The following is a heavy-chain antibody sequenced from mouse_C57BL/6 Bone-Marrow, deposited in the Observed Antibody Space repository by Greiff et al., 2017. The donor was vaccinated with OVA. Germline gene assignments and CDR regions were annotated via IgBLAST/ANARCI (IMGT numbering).Heavy chain of an antibody. CDR1: EYEFPSHD. V-gene: IGHV5-2*01. CDR2: INSDGGST. J-gene: IGHJ2*01. CDR3: ARRGPYDYGSSYDY. D-gene: IGHD1-1*01. Sequence: EVKLVESGGGLVQPGESLKLSCESNEYEFPSHDMSWVRKTPEKRLELVAAINSDGGSTYYPDTMERRFIISRDKTKKTLYRQMSSLRSEDTALYYCARRGPYDYGSSYDYWGKGTTLTVAS.